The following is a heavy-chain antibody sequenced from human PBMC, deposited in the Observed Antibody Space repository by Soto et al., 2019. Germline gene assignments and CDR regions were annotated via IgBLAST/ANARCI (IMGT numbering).Heavy chain of an antibody. CDR1: GFTFSGSA. CDR2: IRSKANSYAT. D-gene: IGHD1-20*01. V-gene: IGHV3-73*01. CDR3: TRVAGWYYFDY. Sequence: GGSLRLSCAASGFTFSGSAMHWVRQASGKGLEWVGRIRSKANSYATAYAASVKGRFTISRDDSKNTAYLQMNSLKTEDTAVYYCTRVAGWYYFDYWGQGTLVTVSS. J-gene: IGHJ4*02.